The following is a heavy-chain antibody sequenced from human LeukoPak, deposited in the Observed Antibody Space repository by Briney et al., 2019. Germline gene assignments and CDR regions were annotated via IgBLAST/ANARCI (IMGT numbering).Heavy chain of an antibody. V-gene: IGHV3-23*01. D-gene: IGHD1-26*01. CDR3: AKALGIVGATHIGGYYYCYGMDV. Sequence: GGSLRLSCAASGFTFSSYAMSWVRQAPGKGLEWVPAISGSGGSTYYADSVKGRFTISRDNSKNTLCLQMNSLRAEDTAVYYCAKALGIVGATHIGGYYYCYGMDVWGQGTTVTVSS. CDR2: ISGSGGST. CDR1: GFTFSSYA. J-gene: IGHJ6*02.